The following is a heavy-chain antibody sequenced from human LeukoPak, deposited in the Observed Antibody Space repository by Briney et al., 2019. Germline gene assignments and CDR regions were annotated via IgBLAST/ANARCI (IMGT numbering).Heavy chain of an antibody. D-gene: IGHD3-3*01. Sequence: PGGSLRLSCAASGFTFSSYAMSWVRQAPGKGLEWVSAISGSGGSTYYADSVKGRFTISRDNSKNTLYLQMNSLRAEDTAVYYCAKSPAFGVALGYYFDYWGQGTLVTVSS. J-gene: IGHJ4*02. V-gene: IGHV3-23*01. CDR1: GFTFSSYA. CDR2: ISGSGGST. CDR3: AKSPAFGVALGYYFDY.